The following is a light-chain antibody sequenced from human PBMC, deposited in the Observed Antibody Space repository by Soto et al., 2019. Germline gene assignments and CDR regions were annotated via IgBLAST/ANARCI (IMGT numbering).Light chain of an antibody. Sequence: QSALTQPASVSGSPGQSITISCTGTSSDVGGYNYVSWYQHHPGKAPKLIIYDVSNRPSGVSIRFSASKSDNTASLTISGLQPEDEADYHCSSYTTSNTRQIVFGTGTKVIVL. CDR2: DVS. CDR3: SSYTTSNTRQIV. J-gene: IGLJ1*01. V-gene: IGLV2-14*03. CDR1: SSDVGGYNY.